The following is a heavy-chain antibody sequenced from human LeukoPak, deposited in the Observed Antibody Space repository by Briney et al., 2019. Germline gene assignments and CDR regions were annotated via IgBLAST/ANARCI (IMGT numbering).Heavy chain of an antibody. CDR1: GFTFSSYA. V-gene: IGHV3-23*01. D-gene: IGHD2-15*01. CDR2: ISGSGGST. J-gene: IGHJ6*02. CDR3: AKDLTLICSGGSCYHGYYYYYGMDV. Sequence: PGGSLRLSCAASGFTFSSYAMSWVRQAPGKGLEWVSAISGSGGSTYYADSVKGRFTISRDNSKNTLYLQMNSLRAEDTAVYYCAKDLTLICSGGSCYHGYYYYYGMDVWGQGTTVTVSS.